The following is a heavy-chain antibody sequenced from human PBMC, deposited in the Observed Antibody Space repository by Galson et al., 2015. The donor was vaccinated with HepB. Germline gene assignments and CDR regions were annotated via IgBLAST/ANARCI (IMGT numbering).Heavy chain of an antibody. D-gene: IGHD3/OR15-3a*01. CDR1: RFSLRRSHYY. J-gene: IGHJ4*02. Sequence: LSLTCPVTRFSLRRSHYYWAWLRQTPGKALEWLANLYHRGDTYYNPSLQHSVTISIDTSRNEFYLKVKSGTAANTAVYYCARDSYIHNLDGEYWGQGTLVTVSS. V-gene: IGHV4-39*02. CDR2: LYHRGDT. CDR3: ARDSYIHNLDGEY.